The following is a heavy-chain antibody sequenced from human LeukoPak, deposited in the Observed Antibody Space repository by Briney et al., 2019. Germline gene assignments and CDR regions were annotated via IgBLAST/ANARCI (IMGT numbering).Heavy chain of an antibody. J-gene: IGHJ4*02. CDR3: ARGYGSDWYVLY. CDR1: GFTFSIYA. CDR2: ISGSGGYT. Sequence: QTGGSLRLSCAASGFTFSIYAMTWVRQAPGRGLEWVSAISGSGGYTYYAGSVKGRFTISRDNSKNTVYLQINSLRAEDTAVYYCARGYGSDWYVLYWGQGTLVTVSS. D-gene: IGHD6-19*01. V-gene: IGHV3-23*01.